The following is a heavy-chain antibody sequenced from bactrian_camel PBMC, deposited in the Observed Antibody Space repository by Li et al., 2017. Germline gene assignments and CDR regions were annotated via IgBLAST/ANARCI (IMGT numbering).Heavy chain of an antibody. Sequence: QLVESGGGSVQAGGSLRLSCAASGYTYIRNCMGWVRQAPGKGLEWLSGINSGGRTYYEDSVKGRFTISKDNAKNTLYLQMNSLKHEDTAMYYCAAKLPFECYVDSSGTDFDSWGQGTQVTVS. CDR1: GYTYIRNC. CDR3: AAKLPFECYVDSSGTDFDS. D-gene: IGHD3*01. CDR2: INSGGRT. V-gene: IGHV3S28*01. J-gene: IGHJ6*01.